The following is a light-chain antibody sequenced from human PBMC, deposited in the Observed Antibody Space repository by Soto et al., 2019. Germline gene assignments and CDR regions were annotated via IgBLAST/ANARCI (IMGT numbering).Light chain of an antibody. J-gene: IGKJ1*01. CDR2: DAS. Sequence: EIVLTQSPATLSLSPGGRATLSCRASQSIGTFFAWYQLKPGQAPRLLIYDASNRATGIPARFSGSGSGTDFTLTISSLEPEDFAVYYCQQCYNWPQWTFGQGTKVDI. CDR1: QSIGTF. CDR3: QQCYNWPQWT. V-gene: IGKV3-11*01.